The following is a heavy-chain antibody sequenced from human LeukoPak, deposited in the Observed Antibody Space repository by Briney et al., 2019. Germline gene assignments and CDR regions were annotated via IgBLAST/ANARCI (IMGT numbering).Heavy chain of an antibody. D-gene: IGHD3-10*01. CDR1: GFTFSSFG. Sequence: GGSLRLSCAASGFTFSSFGMHWVRQAPGKGLEWVAVIWYDGNRKYYEDSVKGRFTISRDNSKNTLYLQMNSLRAEDTAVYCCARVYGSGSYYYHYAMDVWGQGTTVTVSS. V-gene: IGHV3-33*01. CDR3: ARVYGSGSYYYHYAMDV. CDR2: IWYDGNRK. J-gene: IGHJ6*02.